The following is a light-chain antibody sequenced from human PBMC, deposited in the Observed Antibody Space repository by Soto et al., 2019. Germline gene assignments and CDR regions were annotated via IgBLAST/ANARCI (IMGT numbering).Light chain of an antibody. CDR3: ASYTSSSIYV. CDR1: SSDVTGYNY. V-gene: IGLV2-14*01. J-gene: IGLJ1*01. Sequence: QSVLTQPASVSGSPGQSITISCTGTSSDVTGYNYVYWYQQHPGKAPKLIIFEVRNRPSGISNRFSGSKSANTAFLTISGLQAEDEADYYCASYTSSSIYVFGTGTKV. CDR2: EVR.